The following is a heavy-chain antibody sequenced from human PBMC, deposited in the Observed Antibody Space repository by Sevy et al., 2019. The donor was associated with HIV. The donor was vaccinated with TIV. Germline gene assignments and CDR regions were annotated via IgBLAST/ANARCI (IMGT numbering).Heavy chain of an antibody. CDR1: GGSISSYY. D-gene: IGHD2-2*02. V-gene: IGHV4-4*07. CDR2: IYTSGST. J-gene: IGHJ6*03. CDR3: AGERYCSSTSCYTAYYYMDV. Sequence: SETLSLTCTVSGGSISSYYWSWIRQPAGKGLEWIGRIYTSGSTNYNPSLKSRVTMSVDTSKNQFSLKLSSVTAADTAVYYWAGERYCSSTSCYTAYYYMDVWGKGTTVTVSS.